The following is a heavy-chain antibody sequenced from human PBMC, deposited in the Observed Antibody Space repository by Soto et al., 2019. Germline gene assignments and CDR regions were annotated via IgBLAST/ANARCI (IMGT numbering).Heavy chain of an antibody. CDR3: ARRKGQWGDAFDF. CDR1: AYTFTEYG. J-gene: IGHJ3*01. Sequence: QVRLVQSGAEVKKPGASVKVSCRASAYTFTEYGVTWVRQAPGQGLEWMGWINTYNDDTKYAQKFQGRVTMTTDTSTSTAYMELRSLRSDDTAVYYCARRKGQWGDAFDFWGQGTMVIVSS. CDR2: INTYNDDT. D-gene: IGHD2-8*01. V-gene: IGHV1-18*01.